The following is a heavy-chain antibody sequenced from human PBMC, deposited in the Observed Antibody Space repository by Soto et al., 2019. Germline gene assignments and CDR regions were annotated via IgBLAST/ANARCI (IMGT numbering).Heavy chain of an antibody. CDR2: IYNDGTS. CDR3: VRVDWAGSKRGYFDF. D-gene: IGHD6-19*01. Sequence: EVQLVESGGGLVQPGGSLRLSCAASGFSVSIKYMTWVRQAPGKGLEWVSVIYNDGTSYYADSVKGRFTISRDNSKNTWYLQMCSLRAEDTAVYCCVRVDWAGSKRGYFDFWGQGTLVTVSS. V-gene: IGHV3-66*01. J-gene: IGHJ4*02. CDR1: GFSVSIKY.